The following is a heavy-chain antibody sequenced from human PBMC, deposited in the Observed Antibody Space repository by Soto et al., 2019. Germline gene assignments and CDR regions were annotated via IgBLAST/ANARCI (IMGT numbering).Heavy chain of an antibody. Sequence: GGSLRLSCAASGFTFSSYWMSWVRQAPGKGLEWVANIKQDGSEKYYVDSVKGRFTISRDNAKNSLYLQMNSLRAEDTAVYYCARDRSLLLWANDAFDIWGQGTMVTVS. CDR1: GFTFSSYW. D-gene: IGHD2-2*01. CDR3: ARDRSLLLWANDAFDI. J-gene: IGHJ3*02. V-gene: IGHV3-7*01. CDR2: IKQDGSEK.